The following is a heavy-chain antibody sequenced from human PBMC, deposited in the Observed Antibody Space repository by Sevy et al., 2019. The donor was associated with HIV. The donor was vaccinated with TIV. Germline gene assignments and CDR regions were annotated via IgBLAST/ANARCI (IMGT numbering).Heavy chain of an antibody. CDR1: GFTFGDYA. Sequence: GGSLRLSCTASGFTFGDYAVGWFRQAPGKGLEWVSFIRRRAFGGTIEYAASVKGRFTISKDDSQSTAYLQMKSLKTEDTAVYYCTRAEQYEYDSTSYYDYFDYWGQGTLVTVSS. CDR3: TRAEQYEYDSTSYYDYFDY. CDR2: IRRRAFGGTI. J-gene: IGHJ4*02. V-gene: IGHV3-49*03. D-gene: IGHD3-22*01.